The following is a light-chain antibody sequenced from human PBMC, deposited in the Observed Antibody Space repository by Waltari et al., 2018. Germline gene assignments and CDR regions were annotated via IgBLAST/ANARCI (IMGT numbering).Light chain of an antibody. CDR1: SSNIGSNY. CDR2: WTN. J-gene: IGLJ3*02. V-gene: IGLV1-47*01. Sequence: QSVLTQPPSASGTPGQRVTISCSGSSSNIGSNYVYWYQQLPETAPKLLIYWTNQRSPGFPDRFSGSKSGTSASLAISGLRSEDEADYYCAAWDDSLSGRVFGGGTKLTVL. CDR3: AAWDDSLSGRV.